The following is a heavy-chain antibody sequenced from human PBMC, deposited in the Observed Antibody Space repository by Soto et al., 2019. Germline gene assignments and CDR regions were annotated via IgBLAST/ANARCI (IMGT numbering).Heavy chain of an antibody. CDR2: IIPIFGTA. J-gene: IGHJ4*02. D-gene: IGHD3-22*01. V-gene: IGHV1-69*13. CDR3: ARGPLEYYDSSGYFFSYYFDY. CDR1: GGTFSSYA. Sequence: ASVKVSCKASGGTFSSYAISWVRQAPGQGLEWMGGIIPIFGTANYAQKFQGRVTITADESTSTAYMELSSLRSEDTAVYYCARGPLEYYDSSGYFFSYYFDYWGQGTLVTVSS.